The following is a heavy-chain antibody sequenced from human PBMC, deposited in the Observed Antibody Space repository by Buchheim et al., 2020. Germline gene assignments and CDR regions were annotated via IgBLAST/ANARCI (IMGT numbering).Heavy chain of an antibody. CDR2: ISSSSSYI. CDR1: GFTFSSYS. D-gene: IGHD2-2*01. J-gene: IGHJ4*02. CDR3: AKDPWGVVSYCSSTSCLPGY. Sequence: EVQLVESGGGLVKPGGSLRLSCAASGFTFSSYSMNWVRQAPGKGLEWVSSISSSSSYIYYADSVKGRFTISRDNAKNSLYLQMNSLRAEDTAVYYCAKDPWGVVSYCSSTSCLPGYWGQGTL. V-gene: IGHV3-21*01.